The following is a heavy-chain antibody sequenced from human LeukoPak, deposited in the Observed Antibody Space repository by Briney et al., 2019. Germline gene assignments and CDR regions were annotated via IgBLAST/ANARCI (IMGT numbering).Heavy chain of an antibody. Sequence: ASVKVSCKASGYTFRTYAMHWVRQAPGQRLEWMGWINSGNGNTEYSQNLQGRVTITRDTSASTAYMELSSLRSEDTAVYYCARGTNYGDYSVGDAFDIWGQGTMVTVSS. CDR1: GYTFRTYA. CDR3: ARGTNYGDYSVGDAFDI. V-gene: IGHV1-3*01. J-gene: IGHJ3*02. D-gene: IGHD4-17*01. CDR2: INSGNGNT.